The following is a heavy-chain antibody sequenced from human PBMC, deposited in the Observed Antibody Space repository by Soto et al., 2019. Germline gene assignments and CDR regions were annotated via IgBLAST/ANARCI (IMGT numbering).Heavy chain of an antibody. J-gene: IGHJ4*02. CDR3: ARDRYSSSPGHLGY. CDR1: GLIFSTNG. CDR2: ISDDGGDT. V-gene: IGHV3-30*03. Sequence: QVQLVESGGGVVQPGRSLRLSCTASGLIFSTNGMHWVRQAPGKGLEWVAHISDDGGDTYYADSVRGRFTISRDNSKSTLYLQMKSLRVEDTAVYYCARDRYSSSPGHLGYWGQGTLVTVSS. D-gene: IGHD6-6*01.